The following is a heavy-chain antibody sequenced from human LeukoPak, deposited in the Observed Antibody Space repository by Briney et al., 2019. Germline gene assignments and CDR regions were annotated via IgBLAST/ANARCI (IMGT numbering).Heavy chain of an antibody. CDR2: ISYSGYT. D-gene: IGHD3/OR15-3a*01. J-gene: IGHJ4*02. Sequence: SETLSLTCTVSGASISSSSYYWGWIRQPPGTGLEWIGTISYSGYTYYSPSLKSRVTMSVDTYMNQLSLKLNSVTAADTAVYYCARHVGLCTPPNLIPDYWGQGSLLTVSS. CDR1: GASISSSSYY. V-gene: IGHV4-39*01. CDR3: ARHVGLCTPPNLIPDY.